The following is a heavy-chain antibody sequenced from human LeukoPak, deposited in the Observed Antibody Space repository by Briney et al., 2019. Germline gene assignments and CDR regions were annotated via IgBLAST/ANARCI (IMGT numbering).Heavy chain of an antibody. V-gene: IGHV3-23*01. CDR1: GFTFSSYA. Sequence: GGSLRLSCAASGFTFSSYAMSWVRQAPGKGLEWVSGILDSGYSTYYANSVKGRFTISRDNSNLYLQMNSLRAEDTAIYYCARDIGNSGFNLDYWGQGTPVTVSS. CDR2: ILDSGYST. D-gene: IGHD5-12*01. J-gene: IGHJ4*02. CDR3: ARDIGNSGFNLDY.